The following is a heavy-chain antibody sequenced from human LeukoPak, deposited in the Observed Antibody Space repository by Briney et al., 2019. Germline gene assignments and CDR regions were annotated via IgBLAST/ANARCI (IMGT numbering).Heavy chain of an antibody. D-gene: IGHD2-2*02. CDR1: GYSFTSYW. CDR3: ARGGYCTTTSCYSGGGWFDL. V-gene: IGHV5-51*01. CDR2: IYPGDSRT. Sequence: GESLKISCKGSGYSFTSYWIGWVRQMPGKGLEWMGIIYPGDSRTRYSPSFQGQVTISADKSISTAYLQWSSLKASDTAMYYCARGGYCTTTSCYSGGGWFDLWGQGTLVTVSS. J-gene: IGHJ5*02.